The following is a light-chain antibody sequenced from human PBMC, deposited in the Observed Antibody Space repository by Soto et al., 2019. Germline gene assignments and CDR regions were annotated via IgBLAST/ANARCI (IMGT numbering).Light chain of an antibody. CDR2: GAS. CDR1: QVIGSRY. CDR3: QQFGSSIPHT. Sequence: EIVMTQSPGTLSLSPGERATISCRASQVIGSRYLAWYHQKYGQAPRLLIYGASSRATGIPDRFSGGGSGTDFTLTISSLEPEDFRVYYCQQFGSSIPHTFGQGTKLEIK. V-gene: IGKV3-20*01. J-gene: IGKJ2*01.